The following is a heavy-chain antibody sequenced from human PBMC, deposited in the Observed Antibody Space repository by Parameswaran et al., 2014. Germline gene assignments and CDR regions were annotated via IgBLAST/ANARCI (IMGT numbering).Heavy chain of an antibody. V-gene: IGHV3-7*01. J-gene: IGHJ4*02. D-gene: IGHD3-9*01. CDR3: ARGAPLRYFDY. CDR2: IKQDGSEK. Sequence: VRQAPGKGLEWVANIKQDGSEKYYVDSVKGRFTISRDNAKNSLYLQMNSLRAEDTAVYYCARGAPLRYFDYWGQGTLVTVSS.